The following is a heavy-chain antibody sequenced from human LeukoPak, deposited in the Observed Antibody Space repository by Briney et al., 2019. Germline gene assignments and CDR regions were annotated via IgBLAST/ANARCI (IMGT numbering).Heavy chain of an antibody. J-gene: IGHJ4*02. CDR1: GYSISSGYY. Sequence: PSETLSLTCTVSGYSISSGYYWGWIRQPPGKGLEWIGSIYHSGSTYYNPSLKSRVTISVDTSKNQFSLKLTSVTAADTAVYYCARDSRVGVFDYWGQGNLVTVSS. D-gene: IGHD1-26*01. CDR3: ARDSRVGVFDY. CDR2: IYHSGST. V-gene: IGHV4-38-2*02.